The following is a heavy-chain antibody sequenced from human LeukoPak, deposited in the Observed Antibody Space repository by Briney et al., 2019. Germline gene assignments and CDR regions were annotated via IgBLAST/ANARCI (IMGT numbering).Heavy chain of an antibody. CDR1: GFTFSSYW. V-gene: IGHV3-74*01. Sequence: GGSLRLSCAASGFTFSSYWMHWVRQAPGKGLVWVSRINSDGSSTSYADSVKGRFTISRDNAKNTLYLQMNSLRAEDTAVYYCAREPVAGHAFDIWGQGTMVTVSS. CDR3: AREPVAGHAFDI. J-gene: IGHJ3*02. CDR2: INSDGSST. D-gene: IGHD6-19*01.